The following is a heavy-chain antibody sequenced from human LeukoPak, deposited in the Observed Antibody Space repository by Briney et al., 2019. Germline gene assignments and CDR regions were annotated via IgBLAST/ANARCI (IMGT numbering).Heavy chain of an antibody. CDR2: IWYDGSNK. D-gene: IGHD3-16*01. Sequence: PGGSLRLSCAASGFTFSSYGMHWVRQAPGKGLEWVAVIWYDGSNKHYADSVKGRFTISRDNSKNTLYLQMNSLRAEDTAVYYCARALGLTWFDPWGQGTLVTVSS. V-gene: IGHV3-33*01. CDR1: GFTFSSYG. J-gene: IGHJ5*02. CDR3: ARALGLTWFDP.